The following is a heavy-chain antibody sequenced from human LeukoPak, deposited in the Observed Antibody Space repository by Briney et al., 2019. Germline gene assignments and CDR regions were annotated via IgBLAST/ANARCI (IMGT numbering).Heavy chain of an antibody. J-gene: IGHJ4*02. CDR3: ARRGSGSLNVQSNFDY. CDR1: GGSFSGYF. D-gene: IGHD3-10*01. Sequence: SQTLSLTCAVYGGSFSGYFWTWIRQPPGKGLEWIAEINDSGAINYNPSLKSRVSISVDTAKNQCSLKVNSVTAADTAVYYSARRGSGSLNVQSNFDYWGQGTLVTVSS. CDR2: INDSGAI. V-gene: IGHV4-34*01.